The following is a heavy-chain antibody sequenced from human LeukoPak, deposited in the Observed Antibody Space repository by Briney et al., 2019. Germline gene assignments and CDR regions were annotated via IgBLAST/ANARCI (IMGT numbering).Heavy chain of an antibody. CDR1: GFAFSSYW. J-gene: IGHJ5*02. CDR2: IEPAGSAT. V-gene: IGHV3-7*01. D-gene: IGHD2-15*01. CDR3: GRFGYVSAVDT. Sequence: GGSLRLSCGASGFAFSSYWMTWLRQAPGKGLEFVANIEPAGSATYYADSVKGRFTISRDNTKNLLYLQMNGLTAEDPAVYHCGRFGYVSAVDTWGQGALVTVSS.